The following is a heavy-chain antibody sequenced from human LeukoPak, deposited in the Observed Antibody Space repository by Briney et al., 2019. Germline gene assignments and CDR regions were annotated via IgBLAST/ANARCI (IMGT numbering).Heavy chain of an antibody. V-gene: IGHV4-34*01. CDR2: INHSGST. Sequence: SETLSLTCADYGGSFSGYYWSWIRQPPGKGLEWIGEINHSGSTNYNPSPKSRVTISVDTSKNQFSLKLSSVTAADTAVYYCARGPTYYYGSGSYYFDYWGQGTLVTVSS. CDR1: GGSFSGYY. D-gene: IGHD3-10*01. CDR3: ARGPTYYYGSGSYYFDY. J-gene: IGHJ4*02.